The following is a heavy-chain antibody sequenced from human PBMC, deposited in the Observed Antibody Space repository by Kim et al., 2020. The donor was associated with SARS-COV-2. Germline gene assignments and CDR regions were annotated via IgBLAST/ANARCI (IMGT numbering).Heavy chain of an antibody. CDR2: INHSGST. V-gene: IGHV4-34*01. D-gene: IGHD4-17*01. Sequence: SETLSLTCAVYGGSFSGYYWSWIRQPPGKGLEWIGEINHSGSTNYNPSLKSRVTISVDTSKNQFSLKLSSVTAADTAVYYCARGTGRRLRVPQVLIRAFDIWGQGTMVTVSS. CDR1: GGSFSGYY. CDR3: ARGTGRRLRVPQVLIRAFDI. J-gene: IGHJ3*02.